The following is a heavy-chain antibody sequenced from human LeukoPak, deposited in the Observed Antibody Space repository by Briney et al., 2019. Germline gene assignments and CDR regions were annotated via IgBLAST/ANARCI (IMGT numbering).Heavy chain of an antibody. CDR2: IYYSGST. J-gene: IGHJ6*03. V-gene: IGHV4-39*01. CDR3: ARLSRRVRGVIYGYYYYYYMDV. Sequence: SETLSLTCTVSGGSISSSSYYWGWIRQPPGKGLEWIGSIYYSGSTYYNPSLKSRVTISVDTSKNQFSLKLSSVTAADTAVYYCARLSRRVRGVIYGYYYYYYMDVWGKGTTVTISS. CDR1: GGSISSSSYY. D-gene: IGHD3-10*01.